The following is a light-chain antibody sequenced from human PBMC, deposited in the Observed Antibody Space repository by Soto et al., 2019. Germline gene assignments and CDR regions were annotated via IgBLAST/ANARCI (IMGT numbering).Light chain of an antibody. J-gene: IGKJ2*01. CDR3: QQRSNWPPMYT. CDR2: DAS. CDR1: QSVSSY. Sequence: EIVLTQPPATLSLSPGERATLSCRASQSVSSYLAWYQQKPGQAPRLLIYDASNRATGIPARFSGSGSGTDFTLTISSLEPEDFAVYYCQQRSNWPPMYTFGQGTKVDIK. V-gene: IGKV3-11*01.